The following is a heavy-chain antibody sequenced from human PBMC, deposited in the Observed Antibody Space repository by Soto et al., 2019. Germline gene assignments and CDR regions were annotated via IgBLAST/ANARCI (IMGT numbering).Heavy chain of an antibody. D-gene: IGHD3-9*01. Sequence: LRLSCAASGLNLSHPWMTWVRQAAGKGLEWVGRIKSNTDGGTADYAAPVKGRFTISRDDSKNTVYLQMDSLKTEDTAVYYCTTGIYYDILTGYHNVAYWGQGTLVTVSS. CDR2: IKSNTDGGTA. J-gene: IGHJ4*02. V-gene: IGHV3-15*01. CDR3: TTGIYYDILTGYHNVAY. CDR1: GLNLSHPW.